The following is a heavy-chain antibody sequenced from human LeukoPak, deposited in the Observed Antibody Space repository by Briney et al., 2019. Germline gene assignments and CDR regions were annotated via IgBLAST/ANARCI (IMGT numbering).Heavy chain of an antibody. J-gene: IGHJ4*02. CDR2: INPNSGGR. V-gene: IGHV1-2*02. Sequence: GASVTVSCTASGYTFTVYYIHWVRQAPGQGLEWMGWINPNSGGRNYAQKFQGRVTMTRDTSTTYMELSRLTSDDTAVYYCARAYSGYEAFDYWGQGTLVTVSS. D-gene: IGHD5-12*01. CDR1: GYTFTVYY. CDR3: ARAYSGYEAFDY.